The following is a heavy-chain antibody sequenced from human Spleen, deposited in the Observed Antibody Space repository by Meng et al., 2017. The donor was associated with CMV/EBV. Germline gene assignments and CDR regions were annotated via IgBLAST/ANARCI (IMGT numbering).Heavy chain of an antibody. CDR2: IYYSGNT. CDR3: ARVLDDFWSGYNGMDV. J-gene: IGHJ6*02. CDR1: GGSVSSSTYY. D-gene: IGHD3-3*01. Sequence: SETLSLTCTVSGGSVSSSTYYWGCVRQPPGKGLEYIGSIYYSGNTYYNPSLKSRVTISVDTSKNQFSLKLRSVTAADTAVYYCARVLDDFWSGYNGMDVWGQGTTVTVSS. V-gene: IGHV4-39*07.